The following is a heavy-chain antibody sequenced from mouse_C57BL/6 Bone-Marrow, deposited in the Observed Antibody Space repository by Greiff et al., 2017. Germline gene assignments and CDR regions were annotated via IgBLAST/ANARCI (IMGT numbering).Heavy chain of an antibody. CDR2: IYPGGGYT. D-gene: IGHD4-1*01. CDR3: ASGTGNAMDY. V-gene: IGHV1-63*01. Sequence: VQLQQSGAELVRPGTSVKMSCKASGYTFTNYWIGWAKQRPGHGLEWIGDIYPGGGYTNYNEKFKGKATLTADKSYSTAFLQFSSLTSEDSAIXYCASGTGNAMDYWGQGTSVTVSS. J-gene: IGHJ4*01. CDR1: GYTFTNYW.